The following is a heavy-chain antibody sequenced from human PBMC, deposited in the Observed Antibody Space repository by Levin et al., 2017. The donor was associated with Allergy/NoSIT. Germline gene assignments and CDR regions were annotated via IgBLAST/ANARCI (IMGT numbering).Heavy chain of an antibody. Sequence: GDSLKISCKASGYTFTGYYMHWVRQAPGQGLEWVGRINPHSGGTNYAQKFQGRVTMTRDTSISTAYMEVSRLRSDDTAVYFCARGGQQLDNRLGWFDPWGQGTLVTVSS. CDR2: INPHSGGT. J-gene: IGHJ5*02. D-gene: IGHD6-13*01. CDR1: GYTFTGYY. CDR3: ARGGQQLDNRLGWFDP. V-gene: IGHV1-2*06.